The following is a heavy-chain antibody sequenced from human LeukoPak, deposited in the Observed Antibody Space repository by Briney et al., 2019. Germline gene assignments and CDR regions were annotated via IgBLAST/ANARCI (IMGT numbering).Heavy chain of an antibody. V-gene: IGHV4-34*01. J-gene: IGHJ4*02. CDR2: INHSGST. D-gene: IGHD6-19*01. CDR3: ARDGTVAGTFDY. Sequence: SETLSLTCAVYGGSFSGYYWSWIRQPPGKGLEWIGEINHSGSTNYNPSLKSRVTISVDTSKNQFSLQLNSVTPEDTAVYYCARDGTVAGTFDYWGQGTLVTVSS. CDR1: GGSFSGYY.